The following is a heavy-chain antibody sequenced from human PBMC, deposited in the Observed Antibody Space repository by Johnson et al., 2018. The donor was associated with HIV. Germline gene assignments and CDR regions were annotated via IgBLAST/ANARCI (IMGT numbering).Heavy chain of an antibody. J-gene: IGHJ3*02. D-gene: IGHD3-16*02. Sequence: VQLVESGGGLIQPGGSLRLSCAASGFTVSSNYMSWVRQAPGKGLEWVGRIKSKTGGGATDYAVPVPGRFTIYSDDSKNALFLQMNSLKTEDTAVYFCSTDQAGDYVWGSYRYAFDIWGQGTKVTVSS. CDR3: STDQAGDYVWGSYRYAFDI. V-gene: IGHV3-15*01. CDR2: IKSKTGGGAT. CDR1: GFTVSSNY.